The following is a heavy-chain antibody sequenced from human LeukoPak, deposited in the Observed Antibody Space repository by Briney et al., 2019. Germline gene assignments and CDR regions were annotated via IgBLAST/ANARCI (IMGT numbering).Heavy chain of an antibody. CDR2: ISSSSSYI. Sequence: PGRSLRLSCAASGFTFSSYAMSWVRQAPGKGLEWVSAISSSSSYIYYADSVKGRFTISRDNAKNSLYLQMNSLRAEDTAVYYCARDPVADYWGQGTLVTVSS. CDR1: GFTFSSYA. D-gene: IGHD6-19*01. CDR3: ARDPVADY. J-gene: IGHJ4*02. V-gene: IGHV3-21*01.